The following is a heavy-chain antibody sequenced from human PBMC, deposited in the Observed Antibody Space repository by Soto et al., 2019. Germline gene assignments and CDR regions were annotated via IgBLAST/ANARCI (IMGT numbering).Heavy chain of an antibody. CDR1: GGSISSGGYY. CDR2: IYYSGST. V-gene: IGHV4-31*03. D-gene: IGHD3-16*02. Sequence: QVQLQESGPGLVKPSQTLSLTCTVSGGSISSGGYYWSWIRQHPGKGLEWIGYIYYSGSTYYNPSLKSRVTISVDTSKIQFSVKLSSVTAADTAVYYCARERGYDYVWGSYRYTGGVDYWGQGTLVTVSS. CDR3: ARERGYDYVWGSYRYTGGVDY. J-gene: IGHJ4*02.